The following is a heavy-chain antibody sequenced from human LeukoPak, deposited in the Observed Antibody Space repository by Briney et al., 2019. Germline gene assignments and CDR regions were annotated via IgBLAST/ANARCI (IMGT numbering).Heavy chain of an antibody. Sequence: GSLRLSCAASGFTFSSYSMNWVRQAPGKGLEWIGEINHSGSTNYNPSLKSRVTISVDTSKNQFSLKLSSVTAADTAVYYCARGPGYSSGWCNYWGQGTLVTVSS. J-gene: IGHJ4*02. CDR1: GFTFSSYS. CDR3: ARGPGYSSGWCNY. CDR2: INHSGST. D-gene: IGHD6-19*01. V-gene: IGHV4-34*01.